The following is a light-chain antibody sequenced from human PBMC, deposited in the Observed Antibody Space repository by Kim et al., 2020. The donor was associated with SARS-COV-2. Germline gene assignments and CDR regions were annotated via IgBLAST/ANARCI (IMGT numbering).Light chain of an antibody. CDR3: YSADRVSNQHV. CDR1: TLPRRY. V-gene: IGLV3-10*01. CDR2: EDS. J-gene: IGLJ1*01. Sequence: SYELTQPPSVSVSPGQTARIICSGDTLPRRYVYWYQQKSGQAPVLVIYEDSRRPSGIPDRFSGSSSGTVATLMISGAQVDDEADYHCYSADRVSNQHVFG.